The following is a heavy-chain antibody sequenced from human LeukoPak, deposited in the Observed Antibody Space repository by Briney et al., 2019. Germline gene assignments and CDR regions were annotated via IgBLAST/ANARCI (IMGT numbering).Heavy chain of an antibody. CDR2: FDPEDGET. Sequence: ASVKVSCKVSGYTLTELSMHWVRQAPGKGLEWMGGFDPEDGETIYAQKFQGRVTMTEDTSTDTAYMELSSLRSEDTAVYYCATNLLTIFGVVIPLGYWGQGTLVTVSS. V-gene: IGHV1-24*01. D-gene: IGHD3-3*01. CDR1: GYTLTELS. J-gene: IGHJ4*02. CDR3: ATNLLTIFGVVIPLGY.